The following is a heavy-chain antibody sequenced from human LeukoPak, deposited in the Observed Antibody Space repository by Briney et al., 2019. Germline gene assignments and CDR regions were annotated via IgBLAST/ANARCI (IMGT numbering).Heavy chain of an antibody. D-gene: IGHD4-11*01. V-gene: IGHV4-61*02. CDR3: ASGSYSNLDY. CDR1: GGSISSGSYY. CDR2: IYTSGST. Sequence: TASQTLSLTCTVSGGSISSGSYYWSWIRQPAGKGLEWIGRIYTSGSTNYNPSLKSRVTISVDTSKNQFPLKLSSVTAADTAVYYCASGSYSNLDYWGQGTLVTVSS. J-gene: IGHJ4*02.